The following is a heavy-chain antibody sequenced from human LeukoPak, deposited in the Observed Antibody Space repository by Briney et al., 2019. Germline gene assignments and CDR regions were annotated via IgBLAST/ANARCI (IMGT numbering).Heavy chain of an antibody. CDR3: ASDALIGLAGTDACDM. J-gene: IGHJ3*02. Sequence: GGSLRLSCAASGFTFSLYEMNWVRQAPGKGLEWVAYISSSGRTDLYADSVKGRFSISRDNVNDLVHLEMNSLRGEDTAVYYCASDALIGLAGTDACDMWVEGTVVIVGS. CDR2: ISSSGRTD. CDR1: GFTFSLYE. D-gene: IGHD6-19*01. V-gene: IGHV3-48*03.